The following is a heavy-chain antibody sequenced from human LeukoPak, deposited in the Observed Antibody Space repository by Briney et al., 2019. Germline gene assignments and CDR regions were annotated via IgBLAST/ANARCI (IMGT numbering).Heavy chain of an antibody. CDR2: IYYSGST. J-gene: IGHJ4*02. CDR3: ARVHDSSGYSVLIDY. CDR1: GGSISSGVYY. D-gene: IGHD3-22*01. Sequence: SETLSLTCTVSGGSISSGVYYWSWIRQHPGKGLEWIGYIYYSGSTYYNPSLKSRVTISVDTSKNQFSLKLSSVTAADTAVYYCARVHDSSGYSVLIDYWGQGTLVTVSS. V-gene: IGHV4-31*03.